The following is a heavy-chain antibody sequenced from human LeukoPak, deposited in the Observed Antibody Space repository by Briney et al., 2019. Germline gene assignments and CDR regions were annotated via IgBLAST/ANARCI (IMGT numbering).Heavy chain of an antibody. CDR1: GYTFSNYG. J-gene: IGHJ6*02. V-gene: IGHV1-18*01. D-gene: IGHD4-23*01. CDR2: ISGYNGKT. Sequence: GASVKVSCKTSGYTFSNYGVSWVRQAPGQGLEWMGWISGYNGKTDSAQKVQGRVTMTTDTSTSTAYMELRSPRSDDTAVYYCARTGGHSDLYYYYAMDVWGQGTTVTVSS. CDR3: ARTGGHSDLYYYYAMDV.